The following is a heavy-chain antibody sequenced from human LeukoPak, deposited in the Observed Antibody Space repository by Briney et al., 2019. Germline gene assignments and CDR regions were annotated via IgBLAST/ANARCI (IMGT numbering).Heavy chain of an antibody. CDR1: GGSISSTSYY. V-gene: IGHV4-39*01. D-gene: IGHD2-21*02. Sequence: SETLSLACTVSGGSISSTSYYWGWIRQPPGKGLEWIGSIYYTGSTYYNPSLNTRVTMSVDTSKNQFSLKLSSVTAADTAVYYCARRLKVTEHFDYWGQGTLVTVSS. CDR3: ARRLKVTEHFDY. J-gene: IGHJ4*02. CDR2: IYYTGST.